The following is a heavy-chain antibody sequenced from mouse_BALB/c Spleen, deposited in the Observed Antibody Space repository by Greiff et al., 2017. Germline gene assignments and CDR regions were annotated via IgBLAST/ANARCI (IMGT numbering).Heavy chain of an antibody. V-gene: IGHV5-6-3*01. CDR3: ARERFYGNYEGYYAMDY. CDR2: INSNGGST. J-gene: IGHJ4*01. D-gene: IGHD2-1*01. CDR1: GFTFSSYG. Sequence: EVKVVESGGGLVQPGGSLKLSCAASGFTFSSYGMSWVRQTPDKRLELVATINSNGGSTYYPDSVKGRFTISRDNAKNTLYLQMSSLKSEDTAMYYCARERFYGNYEGYYAMDYWGQGTSVTVSS.